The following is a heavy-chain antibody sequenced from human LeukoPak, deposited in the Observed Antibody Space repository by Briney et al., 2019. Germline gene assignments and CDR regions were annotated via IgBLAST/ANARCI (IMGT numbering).Heavy chain of an antibody. CDR3: ARGRGIEAAGSWFDP. CDR2: ISNSGGST. V-gene: IGHV3-23*01. D-gene: IGHD6-13*01. J-gene: IGHJ5*02. Sequence: GGSLRLSCAASGFTFSSYAMSWVRQAPGKGLEWISGISNSGGSTYYADSVKGRLNISRDNSENTLFLQMNSLRAEDTAIYYCARGRGIEAAGSWFDPWGQGTLVIISS. CDR1: GFTFSSYA.